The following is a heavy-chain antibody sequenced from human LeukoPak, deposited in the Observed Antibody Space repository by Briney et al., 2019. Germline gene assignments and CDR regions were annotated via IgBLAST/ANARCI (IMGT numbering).Heavy chain of an antibody. CDR3: ATMGWPFDY. Sequence: EWMGIINPSGGSTSYAQKFQGRVTMTRDTSTSTVYMELSSLRSEDTAVYYCATMGWPFDYWGQGTLVTVSS. V-gene: IGHV1-46*01. CDR2: INPSGGST. D-gene: IGHD3-10*01. J-gene: IGHJ4*02.